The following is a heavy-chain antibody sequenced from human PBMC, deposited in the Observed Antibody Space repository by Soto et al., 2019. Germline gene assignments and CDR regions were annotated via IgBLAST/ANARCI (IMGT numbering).Heavy chain of an antibody. CDR2: IGAYNGNT. D-gene: IGHD3-3*01. CDR3: ARDQGFLEWLYYYYYGMDV. J-gene: IGHJ6*02. Sequence: GASVKVSCKASGYTFASYGISWVRQATGQGLEWMGWIGAYNGNTNYAQKLQGRVTMTTDTSTSTAYMELRSLRSDDTAVYYCARDQGFLEWLYYYYYGMDVWGQGTTVTVSS. V-gene: IGHV1-18*01. CDR1: GYTFASYG.